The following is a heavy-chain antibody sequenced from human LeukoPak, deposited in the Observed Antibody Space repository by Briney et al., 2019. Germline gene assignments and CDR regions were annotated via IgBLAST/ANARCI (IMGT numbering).Heavy chain of an antibody. Sequence: PGGTLRLSCAASGFTFSSYGMSWVRQAPGKGLEWVSAISGSGGSTYYADSVKGRFTISRDNSKNTLYLQMNSLRAEDTAVYYCARGLTGGDPVWGQGTLVTVSS. D-gene: IGHD7-27*01. CDR1: GFTFSSYG. V-gene: IGHV3-23*01. CDR2: ISGSGGST. J-gene: IGHJ4*02. CDR3: ARGLTGGDPV.